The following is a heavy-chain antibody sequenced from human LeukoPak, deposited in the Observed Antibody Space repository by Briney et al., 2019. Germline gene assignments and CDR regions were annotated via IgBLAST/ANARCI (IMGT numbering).Heavy chain of an antibody. CDR1: GYTFTGYY. D-gene: IGHD3-16*01. CDR2: INPNSGGT. CDR3: ARVRGRFWFDP. V-gene: IGHV1-2*02. Sequence: ASVKVSCKASGYTFTGYYLYWVRQAPGQGLEWMGWINPNSGGTNYAQKFQGRVTMTRDTSISTAYMELSRLRSDDTAVYYCARVRGRFWFDPWGQGTLVTVSS. J-gene: IGHJ5*02.